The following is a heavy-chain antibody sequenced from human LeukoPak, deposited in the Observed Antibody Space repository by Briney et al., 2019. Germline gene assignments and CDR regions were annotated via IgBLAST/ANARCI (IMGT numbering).Heavy chain of an antibody. CDR3: AREVPWITGDGNWFDP. J-gene: IGHJ5*02. CDR1: GGSISSGDYY. CDR2: IYYSGST. V-gene: IGHV4-30-4*08. Sequence: PSQTLSLTCTVSGGSISSGDYYWSWIRQPPGKGLEWIGYIYYSGSTYYNPSLKSRVTISVDTSENQFSLKLSSVTAADTAVYYCAREVPWITGDGNWFDPWGQGTLVTVSS. D-gene: IGHD7-27*01.